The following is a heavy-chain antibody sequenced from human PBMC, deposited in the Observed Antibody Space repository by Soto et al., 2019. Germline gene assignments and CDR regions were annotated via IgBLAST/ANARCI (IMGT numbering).Heavy chain of an antibody. D-gene: IGHD1-26*01. Sequence: QVQLVESGGGAVQPGGSLRLSCVASGFDFTYYAMHWVRQAPGKGLESVAVMSSDGSKIHHTDSVKGRFTISRDNSKNTLYLQVNSLRNADTAVYFCAKDGGVGGTLGLFDFWGQGTLVSVSS. V-gene: IGHV3-30*18. CDR3: AKDGGVGGTLGLFDF. CDR1: GFDFTYYA. CDR2: MSSDGSKI. J-gene: IGHJ4*02.